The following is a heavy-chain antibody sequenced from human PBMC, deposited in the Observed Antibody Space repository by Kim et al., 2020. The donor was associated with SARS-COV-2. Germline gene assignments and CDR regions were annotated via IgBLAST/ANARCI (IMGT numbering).Heavy chain of an antibody. V-gene: IGHV3-48*03. Sequence: YADAVKGRVTSSRDNAKNSRYLQMSSRRAEDTAVYYCARGGDGGGLGMDVWGQGTTGTVSS. D-gene: IGHD3-10*01. CDR3: ARGGDGGGLGMDV. J-gene: IGHJ6*02.